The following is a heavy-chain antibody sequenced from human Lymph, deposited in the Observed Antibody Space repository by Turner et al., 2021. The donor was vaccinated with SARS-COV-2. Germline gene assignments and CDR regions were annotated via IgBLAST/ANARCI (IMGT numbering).Heavy chain of an antibody. Sequence: EVQLFESGGGLVQPGGSLRLSRAASGFPFSSYAMSWVRQAPGKGLEWVSAISGSGGNTYYADSVKGRFTISRDNSKNTLYLQMNSLRAEDTAVYYCAKDPNWYVLSAVDYWGQGTLVTVSS. CDR2: ISGSGGNT. CDR3: AKDPNWYVLSAVDY. V-gene: IGHV3-23*01. D-gene: IGHD1-1*01. CDR1: GFPFSSYA. J-gene: IGHJ4*02.